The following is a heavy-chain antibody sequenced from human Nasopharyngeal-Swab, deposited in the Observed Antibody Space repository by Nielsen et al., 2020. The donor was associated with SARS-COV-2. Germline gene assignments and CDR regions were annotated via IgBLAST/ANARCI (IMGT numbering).Heavy chain of an antibody. J-gene: IGHJ4*02. Sequence: SLKISCAASGFTFDDYAMHWVRQAPGKGLEWVSGISWNSGSIGYADSVKGRFTISRDNAKNSLYLQINSLRAEDTAVYYCAKDMEEDWLLSPIDYWGQGTLVTVSS. CDR2: ISWNSGSI. CDR1: GFTFDDYA. D-gene: IGHD3/OR15-3a*01. CDR3: AKDMEEDWLLSPIDY. V-gene: IGHV3-9*01.